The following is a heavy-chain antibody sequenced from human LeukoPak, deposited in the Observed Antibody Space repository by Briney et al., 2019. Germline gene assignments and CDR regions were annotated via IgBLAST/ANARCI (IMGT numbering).Heavy chain of an antibody. CDR1: GFTFRNFA. Sequence: GGSLRLSCVASGFTFRNFAMNWVRQAPGKGLEWVSVIYSSGSTYYADSVKGRFTISRDNSKNTLHLQMNTLRAEDTAVYYCASRIATAGSVDYWGQGTLVTVSS. D-gene: IGHD6-13*01. CDR3: ASRIATAGSVDY. J-gene: IGHJ4*02. V-gene: IGHV3-53*01. CDR2: IYSSGST.